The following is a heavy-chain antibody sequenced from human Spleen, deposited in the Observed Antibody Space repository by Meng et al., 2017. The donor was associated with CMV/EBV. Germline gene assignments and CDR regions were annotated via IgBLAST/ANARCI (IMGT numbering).Heavy chain of an antibody. V-gene: IGHV4-39*01. J-gene: IGHJ5*02. CDR1: GGSISTSGYY. CDR3: VRSSAWVRTGFDP. CDR2: IGHSGFT. Sequence: QPQLQESGPGLVGPSEALSFTCSVSGGSISTSGYYWGWIRQPPGKGLEWIGSIGHSGFTYYTPSLKSRVTVSIDTSRNQFSLWLTSVTAADTAVYYCVRSSAWVRTGFDPWGQGTLVTVSS. D-gene: IGHD6-19*01.